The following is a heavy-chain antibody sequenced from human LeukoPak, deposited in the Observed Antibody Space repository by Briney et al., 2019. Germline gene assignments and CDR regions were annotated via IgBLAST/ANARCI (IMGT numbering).Heavy chain of an antibody. CDR2: IWYDGTNT. CDR3: ARVNTVVSWYSFDY. D-gene: IGHD4-23*01. V-gene: IGHV3-33*08. Sequence: GGSLRLSCAASGFTSSSYSMNWVRQAPGKGLEWVAVIWYDGTNTYYADSVKGRFTISRDNSKNTLYLQVNSLRAEDTAVYYCARVNTVVSWYSFDYWGQGILVTVSS. J-gene: IGHJ4*02. CDR1: GFTSSSYS.